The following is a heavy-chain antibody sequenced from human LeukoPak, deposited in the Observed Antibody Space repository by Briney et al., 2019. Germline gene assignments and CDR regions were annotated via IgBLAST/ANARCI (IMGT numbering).Heavy chain of an antibody. CDR2: INPNSGGT. CDR3: ARACRSTSCYNSY. CDR1: GYTFAGYY. V-gene: IGHV1-2*02. Sequence: ASVKVSCKASGYTFAGYYMHWVRQAPGQGLEWMGWINPNSGGTNYAQKFQGRVTMTRDTSISTAYMELSRLRSDDTAVYYCARACRSTSCYNSYWGQGTLVTVSS. D-gene: IGHD2-2*02. J-gene: IGHJ4*02.